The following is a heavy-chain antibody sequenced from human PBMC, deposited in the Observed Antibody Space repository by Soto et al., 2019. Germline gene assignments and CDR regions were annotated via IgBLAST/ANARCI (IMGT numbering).Heavy chain of an antibody. J-gene: IGHJ4*02. D-gene: IGHD3-3*01. CDR1: GGSISSGDYY. Sequence: QVQLQESGPGLVKPSQTLSLTCTVSGGSISSGDYYWSWIRQPPGKGLEWLGYIYYSGSTYYNPSLKSRVTISVDTSKNQFALKLSSVTAADTAVYYCAREYRVQLEDEWYFDYWGQGTLVTVSS. CDR3: AREYRVQLEDEWYFDY. V-gene: IGHV4-30-4*01. CDR2: IYYSGST.